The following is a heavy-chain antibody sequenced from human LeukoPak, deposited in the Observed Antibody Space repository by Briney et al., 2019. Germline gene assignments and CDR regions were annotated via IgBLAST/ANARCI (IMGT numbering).Heavy chain of an antibody. D-gene: IGHD6-13*01. V-gene: IGHV3-30*18. CDR1: GFTFSSYG. J-gene: IGHJ4*02. Sequence: GGSLRLSCAASGFTFSSYGMHWVRQAPGKGLEWVAVISYDGRNKYYTDSLKDRFTISRDNTKNTLYLQMSSLRAEDTAVYYCAKDFDSSRWHVRYFDYWGQGTLVTVSS. CDR3: AKDFDSSRWHVRYFDY. CDR2: ISYDGRNK.